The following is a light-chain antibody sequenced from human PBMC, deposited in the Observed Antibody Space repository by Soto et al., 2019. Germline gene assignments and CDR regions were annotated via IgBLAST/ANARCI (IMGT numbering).Light chain of an antibody. J-gene: IGKJ5*01. CDR2: GAS. V-gene: IGKV1-39*01. CDR1: QNIGMS. Sequence: DIQMTQSPSSLSASVGDRVTITCRAGQNIGMSLNWFQQKPGKAPKLLIYGASALQPGVLTRFSGSVSGTDFTLTISSLQPEEFATYSCQHSYNVPRTFGQGTRLDIK. CDR3: QHSYNVPRT.